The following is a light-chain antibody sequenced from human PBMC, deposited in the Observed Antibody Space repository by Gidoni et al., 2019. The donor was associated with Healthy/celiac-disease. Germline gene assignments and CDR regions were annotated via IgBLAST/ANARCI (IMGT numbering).Light chain of an antibody. CDR2: WAS. V-gene: IGKV4-1*01. Sequence: DIVMTQSPDSLAVSLGERATINCKSSQIVLYSSNNKNYLAWYQQKPGQPPKLLIYWASTRESGVPDRFSGIGSVTDFTLTISSLQAEDVAVYYCQQYYSTPLTFGGGTKVEIK. CDR3: QQYYSTPLT. J-gene: IGKJ4*01. CDR1: QIVLYSSNNKNY.